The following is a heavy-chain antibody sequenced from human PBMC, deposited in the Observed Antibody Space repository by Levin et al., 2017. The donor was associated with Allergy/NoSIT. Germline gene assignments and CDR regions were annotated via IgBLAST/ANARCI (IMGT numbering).Heavy chain of an antibody. CDR2: ISHDGSDK. V-gene: IGHV3-30*18. CDR3: AKDHDWGYGYYFDL. J-gene: IGHJ2*01. CDR1: GFTFSRSG. D-gene: IGHD7-27*01. Sequence: QSSETLSLTCAASGFTFSRSGMQWVRQAPGKGLEWVAVISHDGSDKYYGDSVKGRFTISRDNSKNTLYLQMNSLRAEDTAVYYCAKDHDWGYGYYFDLWGRGTLVTVSS.